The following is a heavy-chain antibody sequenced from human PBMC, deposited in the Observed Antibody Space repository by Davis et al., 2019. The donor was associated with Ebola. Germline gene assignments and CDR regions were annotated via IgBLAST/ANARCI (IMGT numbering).Heavy chain of an antibody. D-gene: IGHD2-2*01. CDR2: IVVGSGNT. CDR1: GFTFTSSA. V-gene: IGHV1-58*01. J-gene: IGHJ2*01. CDR3: AARGVEYCSSTSCYPNWYFDL. Sequence: SVKVSCKASGFTFTSSAVQWVRQARGQRLEWIGWIVVGSGNTNYAQKFQERVTITRDMSTRTAYMELSSLRSEDTAVYYCAARGVEYCSSTSCYPNWYFDLWGRGTLVTVSS.